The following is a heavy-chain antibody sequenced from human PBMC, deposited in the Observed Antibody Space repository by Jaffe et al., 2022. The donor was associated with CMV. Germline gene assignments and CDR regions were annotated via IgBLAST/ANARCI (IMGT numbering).Heavy chain of an antibody. CDR3: ARRAFRPRDGLDV. J-gene: IGHJ6*02. V-gene: IGHV1-2*02. CDR1: GYTFTDYY. Sequence: QVQLVQSGAEVKKPGASVKVSCKTSGYTFTDYYMHWVRQAPGQGLEWMGWINPNSGDTNLAQMSHGRVTMTRDTSISTVYMELTRLISDDTAVYYCARRAFRPRDGLDVWGQGTTVTVSS. CDR2: INPNSGDT.